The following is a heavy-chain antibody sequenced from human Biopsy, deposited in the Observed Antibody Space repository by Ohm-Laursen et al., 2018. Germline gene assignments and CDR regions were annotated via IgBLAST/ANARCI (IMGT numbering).Heavy chain of an antibody. V-gene: IGHV4-59*07. D-gene: IGHD1-26*01. CDR1: GGSISNYF. CDR2: FRFEDRT. J-gene: IGHJ4*02. Sequence: SDTLSLTCAVSGGSISNYFWTWIRQPPGKGLDWIGYFRFEDRTSYNSSLKSRVTISADTSKNQFSLRLSSVTAADTAVYYCALGGGSYVNFDYWGQGTLVTVSS. CDR3: ALGGGSYVNFDY.